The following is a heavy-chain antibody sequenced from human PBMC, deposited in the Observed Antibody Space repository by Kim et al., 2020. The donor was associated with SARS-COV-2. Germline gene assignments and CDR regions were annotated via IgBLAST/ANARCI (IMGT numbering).Heavy chain of an antibody. CDR1: GGTFSSYA. J-gene: IGHJ4*02. CDR3: ASYRFPARPVIDY. V-gene: IGHV1-69*13. Sequence: SVKVSCKASGGTFSSYAISWVRQAPGQGLEWMGGIIPIFGTANYAQKFQGRVTITADESTSTAYMELSSLRSEDTAVYYCASYRFPARPVIDYWGQGTLVTVSS. CDR2: IIPIFGTA. D-gene: IGHD6-6*01.